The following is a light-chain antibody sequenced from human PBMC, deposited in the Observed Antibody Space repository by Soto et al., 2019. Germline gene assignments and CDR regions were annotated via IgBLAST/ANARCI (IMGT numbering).Light chain of an antibody. CDR3: QQSLKSPWT. J-gene: IGKJ1*01. CDR2: AAS. V-gene: IGKV3-20*01. CDR1: QSVSTRY. Sequence: EIMLTQSPGTLSLSPGERATLSCRASQSVSTRYFAWYQQKPGQAPRLLIYAASRRATGTPDRFSGSGSGSDFTLTISRLEPEDVAVYYCQQSLKSPWTFGQGTKVDIK.